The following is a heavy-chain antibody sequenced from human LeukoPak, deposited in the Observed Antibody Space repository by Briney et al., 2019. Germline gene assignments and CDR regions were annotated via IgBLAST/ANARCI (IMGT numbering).Heavy chain of an antibody. V-gene: IGHV3-21*01. CDR3: ARDYGDPSRY. J-gene: IGHJ4*02. Sequence: PGGSLRLSCAASGFTFSSYSMNWVRQAPAKGLEWVSSISSSSSYIYYEDSVKGRFTIYRDNSKNSLYLQMTSLRAEDTAVYYCARDYGDPSRYWGQGTLVTVSS. D-gene: IGHD4-17*01. CDR1: GFTFSSYS. CDR2: ISSSSSYI.